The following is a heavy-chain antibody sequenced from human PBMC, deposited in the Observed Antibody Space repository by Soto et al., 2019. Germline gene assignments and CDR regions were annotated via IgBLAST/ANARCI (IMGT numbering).Heavy chain of an antibody. CDR3: ASLGEFSNWFDP. CDR2: IYYSGST. Sequence: SETLSLTCTVSGGSISSGGYYWSWIRQHPGKGLEWIGYIYYSGSTYYNPSLKSRVTISVDTSKNQFSLKLSSVTAADTAVYYCASLGEFSNWFDPWGQGTLVTVSS. D-gene: IGHD3-10*01. V-gene: IGHV4-31*03. J-gene: IGHJ5*02. CDR1: GGSISSGGYY.